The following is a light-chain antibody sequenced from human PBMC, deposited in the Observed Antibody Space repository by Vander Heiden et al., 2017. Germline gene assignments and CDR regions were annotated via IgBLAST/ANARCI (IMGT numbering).Light chain of an antibody. CDR2: AAS. J-gene: IGKJ2*01. CDR1: QSISSY. Sequence: VTESPSSLSASVGDRVTITCRASQSISSYLNWYQQKPVKAPKLLIYAASSLQSGVPSRFTRSASGTDFTLTISILQPEDFATYYCQQSDSTPNTFGQGTKLEIK. V-gene: IGKV1-39*01. CDR3: QQSDSTPNT.